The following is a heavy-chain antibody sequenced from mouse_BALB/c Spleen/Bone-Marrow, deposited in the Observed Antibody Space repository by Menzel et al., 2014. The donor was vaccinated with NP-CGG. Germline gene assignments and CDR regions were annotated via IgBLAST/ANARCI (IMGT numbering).Heavy chain of an antibody. Sequence: VKLLESGAELAKSGASVKMSCKASGYTFTSYWMHWVKQRPGQGLEWIGYINPRTGYTEYNQKFKDKATLTADKSSSTAYMQLSSLTSEDSAVYYRARAPLLRLRNYFDYWGQGTTLTVSS. D-gene: IGHD1-2*01. J-gene: IGHJ2*01. CDR1: GYTFTSYW. CDR2: INPRTGYT. CDR3: ARAPLLRLRNYFDY. V-gene: IGHV1-7*01.